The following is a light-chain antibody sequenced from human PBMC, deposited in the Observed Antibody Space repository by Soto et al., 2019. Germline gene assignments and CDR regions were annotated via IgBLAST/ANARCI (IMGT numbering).Light chain of an antibody. CDR3: QHYKNWPPIT. J-gene: IGKJ5*01. Sequence: EVILTQSPATLSLSPGERATLSCRASQRVDRSLAWYQEKPGQAPRLLIYGASHRAPGIPARFSGSGSETDFTLNIDSVEAEDFAVYYCQHYKNWPPITFGHGTRLDIK. CDR1: QRVDRS. CDR2: GAS. V-gene: IGKV3-11*01.